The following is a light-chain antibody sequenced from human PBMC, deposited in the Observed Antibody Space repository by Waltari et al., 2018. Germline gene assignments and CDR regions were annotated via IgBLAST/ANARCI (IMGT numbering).Light chain of an antibody. J-gene: IGKJ4*01. Sequence: DIVMTQSPDSLAVSLGERATINCKSSQSVLYSSNNKDYLAWYQQKPGQPPKLLIYWASTRESGVPDRFSGSGSVTDFTLTISSLQTEDVAVYYCQQYYTTPLPFGGGTKVESK. CDR2: WAS. CDR1: QSVLYSSNNKDY. V-gene: IGKV4-1*01. CDR3: QQYYTTPLP.